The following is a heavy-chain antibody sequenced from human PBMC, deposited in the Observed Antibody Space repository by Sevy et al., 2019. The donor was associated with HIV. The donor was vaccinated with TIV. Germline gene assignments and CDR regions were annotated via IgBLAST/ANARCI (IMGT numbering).Heavy chain of an antibody. Sequence: GGSLRLSCAASGFSFNTYTFYWVRQAPGEGLEWISSISSSGVYEYYADSVRGRFTISRDNAKNSLSLQMNGLRVEDTGVYYCARVPDSGGRGRADYWGQGNRVTVSS. V-gene: IGHV3-21*01. CDR2: ISSSGVYE. CDR3: ARVPDSGGRGRADY. J-gene: IGHJ4*02. D-gene: IGHD1-26*01. CDR1: GFSFNTYT.